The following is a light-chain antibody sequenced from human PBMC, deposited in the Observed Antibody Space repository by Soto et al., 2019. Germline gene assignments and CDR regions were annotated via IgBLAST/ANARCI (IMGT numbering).Light chain of an antibody. CDR2: DTS. Sequence: EIVMTQSPATLSVSPGERATLSCRAIQSVNSNYLAWYQQKPGQAPRLLIYDTSTRATGIPARFSGSGSGTEFTLTISSLQSADSAVYYCQQYSNWPPFTFGQGTRLEIK. CDR1: QSVNSN. CDR3: QQYSNWPPFT. V-gene: IGKV3-15*01. J-gene: IGKJ5*01.